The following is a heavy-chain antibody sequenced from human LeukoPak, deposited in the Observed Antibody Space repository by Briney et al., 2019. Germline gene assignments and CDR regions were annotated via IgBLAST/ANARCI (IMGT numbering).Heavy chain of an antibody. CDR1: GYTFTSCD. CDR3: ARKRGISSAGPSPPSLNWFDP. Sequence: ASVKVSCKASGYTFTSCDINWVRQATGQGLEWMGWINPSSGNTGYAQKFQGRVTMTRNTSTSTAYMELNSLRSEDTAVYYCARKRGISSAGPSPPSLNWFDPWGQGTLVTVSS. V-gene: IGHV1-8*01. D-gene: IGHD6-13*01. CDR2: INPSSGNT. J-gene: IGHJ5*02.